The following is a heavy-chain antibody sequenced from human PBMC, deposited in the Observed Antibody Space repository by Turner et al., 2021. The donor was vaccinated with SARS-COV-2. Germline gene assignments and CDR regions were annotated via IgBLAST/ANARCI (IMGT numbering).Heavy chain of an antibody. CDR2: IWYDGSNK. J-gene: IGHJ3*02. D-gene: IGHD3-22*01. V-gene: IGHV3-33*01. CDR1: GLTLSRNG. Sequence: QVQLVESGGGVVKPGRSLRHSCAASGLTLSRNGMHWVRQAPGKGLEWVAGIWYDGSNKYYADSVKGRFTISRDNSKNTLYLQMNSLRAEDTAVYYCARDHYYDSSGYTLDAFDIWGQGTMVTISS. CDR3: ARDHYYDSSGYTLDAFDI.